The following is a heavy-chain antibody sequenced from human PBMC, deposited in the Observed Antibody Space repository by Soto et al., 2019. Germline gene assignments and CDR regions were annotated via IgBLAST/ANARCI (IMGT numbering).Heavy chain of an antibody. D-gene: IGHD4-17*01. Sequence: QVQLQESGPELLRPSETLSLTCSVSGVYINNYFWNWIRQPPGKGLEWIGYVSFSGGAKYNPSLKRRVPVTINTSKNQVSLKVNSLTAADTGVYYCARGNYGDFGGGTRKVGGFDPWGQGIPVTVSS. CDR2: VSFSGGA. CDR3: ARGNYGDFGGGTRKVGGFDP. CDR1: GVYINNYF. V-gene: IGHV4-59*01. J-gene: IGHJ5*02.